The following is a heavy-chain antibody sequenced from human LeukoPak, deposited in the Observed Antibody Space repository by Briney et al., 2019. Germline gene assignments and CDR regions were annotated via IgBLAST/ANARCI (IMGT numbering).Heavy chain of an antibody. V-gene: IGHV3-23*01. Sequence: GGSLRLSCAASGFTVSSNYMSWVRQTPGKGLEWVSAISDNGGSTYYADSVKGRFTISRDSSRNTLYLQMNSLRVEDTAVYYCAKDRSSSSSWYVDYWGQGTLVTVSS. CDR3: AKDRSSSSSWYVDY. CDR2: ISDNGGST. D-gene: IGHD6-13*01. CDR1: GFTVSSNY. J-gene: IGHJ4*02.